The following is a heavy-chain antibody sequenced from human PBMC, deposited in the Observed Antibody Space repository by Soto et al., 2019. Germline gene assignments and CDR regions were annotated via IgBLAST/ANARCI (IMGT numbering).Heavy chain of an antibody. CDR3: ARDLDLYDSSGYYPFDI. CDR1: GYTFTSYG. J-gene: IGHJ3*02. CDR2: ISAYNGNT. Sequence: QVQLVQSGAEVKKPGASVKVPCKASGYTFTSYGISWVRQAPGQGLEWMGWISAYNGNTNYAQKLQGRVTMTTDTSTSTAYMELRSLRSDDTAVYYCARDLDLYDSSGYYPFDIWGQGTMVTVSS. D-gene: IGHD3-22*01. V-gene: IGHV1-18*01.